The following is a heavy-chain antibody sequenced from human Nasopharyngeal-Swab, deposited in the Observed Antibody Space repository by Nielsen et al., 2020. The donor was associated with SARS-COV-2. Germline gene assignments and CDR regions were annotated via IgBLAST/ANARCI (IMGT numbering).Heavy chain of an antibody. D-gene: IGHD3-16*01. CDR3: ARVRGRAFDP. CDR1: GFTFSSYA. J-gene: IGHJ5*02. CDR2: LTGSGDST. V-gene: IGHV3-23*01. Sequence: GGSLRLSCAASGFTFSSYAMSWVRQAPGKGLEWVSGLTGSGDSTYYTDSVKGRFTISRDNSKNTLYLQMNSLRAEDTAVYYCARVRGRAFDPWGQGTLVTVSS.